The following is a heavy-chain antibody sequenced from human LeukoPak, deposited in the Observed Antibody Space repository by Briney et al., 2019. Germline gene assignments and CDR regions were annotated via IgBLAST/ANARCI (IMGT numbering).Heavy chain of an antibody. V-gene: IGHV3-23*01. CDR2: ISGSGGST. CDR3: ANAPPLYYYDSSGYYDY. J-gene: IGHJ4*02. CDR1: GFGFRVYA. Sequence: GGSLRLSCAASGFGFRVYAISWVRQAPGKGLEWVSAISGSGGSTYYADSVKGRFTISRDNSKNTLYLQMNSLRAEDTAVYYCANAPPLYYYDSSGYYDYWGQGTLVTVSS. D-gene: IGHD3-22*01.